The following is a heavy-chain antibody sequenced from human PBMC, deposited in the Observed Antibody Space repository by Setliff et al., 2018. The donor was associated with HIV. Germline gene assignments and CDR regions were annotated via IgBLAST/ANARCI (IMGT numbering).Heavy chain of an antibody. CDR1: GGSINRSNYY. CDR2: ISYTGST. Sequence: PSETLSLTCTVPGGSINRSNYYWGWIRQPPGKGLVWIGTISYTGSTYYDPSLKSRVTISLDTSKNQFFLKLSSVTAPDTAIYYCARESLAVGTRWFDPWGQGTLVTVSS. CDR3: ARESLAVGTRWFDP. J-gene: IGHJ5*02. D-gene: IGHD6-13*01. V-gene: IGHV4-39*02.